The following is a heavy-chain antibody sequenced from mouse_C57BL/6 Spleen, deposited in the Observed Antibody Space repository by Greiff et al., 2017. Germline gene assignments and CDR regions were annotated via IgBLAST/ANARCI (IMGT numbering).Heavy chain of an antibody. D-gene: IGHD1-1*01. Sequence: EVQLQQSGPELVKPGASVKISCKASGYSFTDYNMNWVKQSNGKSLEWIGVINPNYGTTSYNQKFKGKATLTVDQSSSTAYMQLNSRTSEDAAVYYCAREGYYGSSGYFDVWGTGTTVTVSS. V-gene: IGHV1-39*01. CDR1: GYSFTDYN. J-gene: IGHJ1*03. CDR2: INPNYGTT. CDR3: AREGYYGSSGYFDV.